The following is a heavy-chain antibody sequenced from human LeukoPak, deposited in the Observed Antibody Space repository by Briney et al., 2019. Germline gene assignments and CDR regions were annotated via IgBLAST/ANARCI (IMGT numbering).Heavy chain of an antibody. J-gene: IGHJ4*02. V-gene: IGHV4-39*01. D-gene: IGHD6-13*01. CDR2: IYYSGST. CDR1: GGSISSSSYY. CDR3: ARQSGPYASRWFDY. Sequence: PSETLSLTCTVSGGSISSSSYYWGWIRQPPGKGLEWIGSIYYSGSTYYNPSLESRVTISVDTSKNQFSLKLSSVTAADTAVYYCARQSGPYASRWFDYWCQGTLVTVSS.